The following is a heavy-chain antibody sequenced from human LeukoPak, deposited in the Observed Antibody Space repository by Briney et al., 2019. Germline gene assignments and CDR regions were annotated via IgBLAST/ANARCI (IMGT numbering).Heavy chain of an antibody. V-gene: IGHV3-23*01. CDR1: GFTFSSYA. Sequence: GGSLRLSCAASGFTFSSYAMSWVRQAPGKGLEWVSAVSGSGGSTYYADSVKGRFTISRDNSKNTLYLQMNSLRAEDTAVYYCAPTTYYYDSSGYYFDYWGQGTLVTVSS. CDR3: APTTYYYDSSGYYFDY. J-gene: IGHJ4*02. CDR2: VSGSGGST. D-gene: IGHD3-22*01.